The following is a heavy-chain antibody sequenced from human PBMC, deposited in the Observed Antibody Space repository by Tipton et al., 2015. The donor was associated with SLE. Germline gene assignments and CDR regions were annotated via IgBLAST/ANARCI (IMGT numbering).Heavy chain of an antibody. CDR1: GGSISTDYYY. V-gene: IGHV4-61*09. D-gene: IGHD3-10*01. CDR3: ARGGLTMVRGVTGAFDI. Sequence: CTVSGGSISTDYYYWSWIRQPAGKGLEWIGHIFTSGITNYNPSLKSRVSISVDTSKNQFSLQLTSVTAADTAVYYCARGGLTMVRGVTGAFDIWGQGTMVTVTS. J-gene: IGHJ3*02. CDR2: IFTSGIT.